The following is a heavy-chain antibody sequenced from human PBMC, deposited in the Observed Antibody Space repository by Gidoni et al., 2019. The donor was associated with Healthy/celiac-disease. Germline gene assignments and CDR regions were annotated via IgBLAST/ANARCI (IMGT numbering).Heavy chain of an antibody. V-gene: IGHV4-61*02. Sequence: QVQLQESGPGLVKPSQTLSVTCTVSGGSISSGSYYWSWIRQPAGKGLEWIGRIYTSGSTNYNPSLKSRVTISVDTSKNQFSLKLSSVTAADTAVYYCAREDYWGQGTLVTVSS. CDR3: AREDY. CDR1: GGSISSGSYY. J-gene: IGHJ4*02. CDR2: IYTSGST.